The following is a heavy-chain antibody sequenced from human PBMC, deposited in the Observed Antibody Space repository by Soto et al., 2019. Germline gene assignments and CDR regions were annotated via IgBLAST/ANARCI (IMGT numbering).Heavy chain of an antibody. CDR1: GFTFNSYW. J-gene: IGHJ3*02. Sequence: EVHLVESGGGLVQPGGSLRLSCAASGFTFNSYWMSWVRQAPGKGLEWVANIKPDGSEKWFVDSVKGRFAISRDNAKNSLFLEMSSLRAEDTAVYFCARGDYYDTSGPFSDAFDIWGQGTMVTVSS. CDR3: ARGDYYDTSGPFSDAFDI. CDR2: IKPDGSEK. V-gene: IGHV3-7*04. D-gene: IGHD3-22*01.